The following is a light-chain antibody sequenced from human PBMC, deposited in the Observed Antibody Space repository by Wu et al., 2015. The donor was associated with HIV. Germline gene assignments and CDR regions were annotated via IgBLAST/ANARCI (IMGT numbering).Light chain of an antibody. V-gene: IGKV3-20*01. CDR3: QQYGDSPQT. Sequence: EIVLTQSPGTLSLSPGERATLSCRASQSVTSHYLAWYQQKPGQAPRLVVYATSSRATGIPDRFSGSGSGTDFTLTISRLEPEDFAVYYCQQYGDSPQTFGQGTKVEIK. CDR2: ATS. J-gene: IGKJ1*01. CDR1: QSVTSHY.